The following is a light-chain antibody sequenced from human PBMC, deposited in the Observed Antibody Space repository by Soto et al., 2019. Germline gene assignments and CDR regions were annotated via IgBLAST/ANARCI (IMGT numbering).Light chain of an antibody. Sequence: QSALTQPASVSGSPGQSITISCTGTSSDVGGYDYVSWYQQHPGKAPKLIIYEVRNRPSGVSDRFSGSKSGNTASLTISGLQTEDEADHYCSSFTSSGTLEVVVGGGTKLTVL. CDR3: SSFTSSGTLEVV. J-gene: IGLJ2*01. CDR1: SSDVGGYDY. V-gene: IGLV2-14*01. CDR2: EVR.